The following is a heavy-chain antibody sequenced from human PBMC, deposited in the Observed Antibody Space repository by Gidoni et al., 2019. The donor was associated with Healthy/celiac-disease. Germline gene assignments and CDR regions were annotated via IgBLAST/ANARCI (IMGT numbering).Heavy chain of an antibody. CDR1: GFTFSSYW. J-gene: IGHJ4*02. CDR2: IKQDGSEK. D-gene: IGHD5-12*01. V-gene: IGHV3-7*03. CDR3: ARFQDGYNPYFDY. Sequence: EVQLVESGGGLVQPGGSLRLSCAASGFTFSSYWMGWVRQAPGKGLEWVANIKQDGSEKYYVDSVKGRFTISRDNAKNSLYLQMNSLRAEDTAVYYCARFQDGYNPYFDYWGQGTLVTVSS.